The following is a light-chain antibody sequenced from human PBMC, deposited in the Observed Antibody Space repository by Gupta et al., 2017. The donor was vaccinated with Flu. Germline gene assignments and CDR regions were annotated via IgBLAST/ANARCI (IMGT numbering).Light chain of an antibody. CDR2: LGS. CDR1: QSRRHSNGYNN. V-gene: IGKV2-28*01. J-gene: IGKJ5*01. Sequence: MTQSPISVPLTPVEPASSPFRSSQSRRHSNGYNNLDWYLQKPGRTPQLLLYLGSNRAARVPHKISSSSSCTAFTLKISRGEAADDVVYYCWQALQTPLTFGQGTRLDIK. CDR3: WQALQTPLT.